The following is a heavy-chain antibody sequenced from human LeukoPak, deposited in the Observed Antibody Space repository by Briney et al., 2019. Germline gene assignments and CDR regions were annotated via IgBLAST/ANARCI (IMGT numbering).Heavy chain of an antibody. CDR2: INVDGTST. D-gene: IGHD1-26*01. V-gene: IGHV3-74*01. CDR3: AREGSGSLDH. CDR1: GFSFSTYW. Sequence: PGGSLRLSCAASGFSFSTYWMHWVRQAPGKGLVWVSRINVDGTSTSYADSVKDRFTISRDNAKNTLYLQMNSLRAEDTAMYYCAREGSGSLDHWGQGTLVTVSS. J-gene: IGHJ4*02.